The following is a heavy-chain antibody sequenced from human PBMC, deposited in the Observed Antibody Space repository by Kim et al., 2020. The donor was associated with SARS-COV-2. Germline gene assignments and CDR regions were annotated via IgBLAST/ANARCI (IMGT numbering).Heavy chain of an antibody. CDR1: GFTFSNAW. CDR3: TATRYDFWSGYLIGGRHDAFDI. J-gene: IGHJ3*02. V-gene: IGHV3-15*01. CDR2: IKSKTDGGTT. D-gene: IGHD3-3*01. Sequence: GGSLRLSCAASGFTFSNAWMSWVRQAPGKGLEWVGRIKSKTDGGTTDYAAPVKGRFTISRDDSKNTLYLQMNSLKTEDTAVYYCTATRYDFWSGYLIGGRHDAFDIWGQGTMVTVSS.